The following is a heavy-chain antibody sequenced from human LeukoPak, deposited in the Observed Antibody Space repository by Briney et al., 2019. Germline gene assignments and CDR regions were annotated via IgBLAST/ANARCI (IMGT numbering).Heavy chain of an antibody. CDR3: ARDYHFEYYSSEYSSSWHYYFDY. D-gene: IGHD6-13*01. Sequence: SQTLSLTCAISGDSVSSNSAAWNWIRQSPSRGLEWLGRTYYRSKWYNDYAVSVKSRITINPDTSKNQFSLRLNSVTPEDTAVYYCARDYHFEYYSSEYSSSWHYYFDYWGQGTLVTVSS. CDR2: TYYRSKWYN. CDR1: GDSVSSNSAA. V-gene: IGHV6-1*01. J-gene: IGHJ4*02.